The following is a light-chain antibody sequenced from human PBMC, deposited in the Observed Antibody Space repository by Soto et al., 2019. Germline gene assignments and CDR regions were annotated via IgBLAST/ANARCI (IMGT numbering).Light chain of an antibody. Sequence: DIQMTQSPSSVSASVGDRVTITCRASQDISSWLAWYQHKPGKAPSLLIYAASSLQSGVPSRFRGSGSGTDFALTIAGLESEDFATYYCPQANSFPLTFDGGTKVEIK. CDR2: AAS. CDR3: PQANSFPLT. CDR1: QDISSW. V-gene: IGKV1D-12*01. J-gene: IGKJ4*01.